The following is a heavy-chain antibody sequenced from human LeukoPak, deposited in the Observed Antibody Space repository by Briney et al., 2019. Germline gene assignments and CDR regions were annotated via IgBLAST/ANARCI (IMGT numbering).Heavy chain of an antibody. D-gene: IGHD6-13*01. CDR2: IHPGDSDT. J-gene: IGHJ4*02. Sequence: PGESLKISCQSSGYSFTNYWIGWVRQMPGKGLEWMGIIHPGDSDTRDSPTFKGQVIFSVDKPINTTYLRWSSLKASDTAMYYCARAVAPAGNWAHFDYWGRGTLVTVSP. CDR3: ARAVAPAGNWAHFDY. V-gene: IGHV5-51*01. CDR1: GYSFTNYW.